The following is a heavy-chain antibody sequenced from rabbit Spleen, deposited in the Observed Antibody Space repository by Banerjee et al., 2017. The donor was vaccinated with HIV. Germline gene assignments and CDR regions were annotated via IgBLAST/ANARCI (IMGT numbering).Heavy chain of an antibody. Sequence: QSLEESGGGLVQPGGSLTLTCTASGFSFSSNWICWVRQAPGKGLEWIACIDTNDGDTDYANWPKGRFTISKTSSTTVTLQMTSLTAADTATYFCARGYNSVGYKSDLWGPGTLVTVS. V-gene: IGHV1S40*01. CDR3: ARGYNSVGYKSDL. J-gene: IGHJ4*01. CDR2: IDTNDGDT. CDR1: GFSFSSNW. D-gene: IGHD6-1*01.